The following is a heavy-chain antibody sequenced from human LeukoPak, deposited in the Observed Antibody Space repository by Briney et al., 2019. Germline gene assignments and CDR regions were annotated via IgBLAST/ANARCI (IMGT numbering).Heavy chain of an antibody. Sequence: PSETLSLTCAVYGGSFSGYYWSWIRQPPGKGLEWIGETNHSGSTDYNPSLKSRVTIPVDTSKNQFSLKLSSVTAADTAVYYCARGLVVVVAATRGMDVWGQGTTVTVSS. CDR2: TNHSGST. J-gene: IGHJ6*02. CDR3: ARGLVVVVAATRGMDV. D-gene: IGHD2-15*01. CDR1: GGSFSGYY. V-gene: IGHV4-34*01.